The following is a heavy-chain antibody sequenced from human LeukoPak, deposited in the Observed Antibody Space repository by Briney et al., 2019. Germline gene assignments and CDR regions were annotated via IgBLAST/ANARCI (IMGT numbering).Heavy chain of an antibody. V-gene: IGHV4-61*02. CDR1: GGSISSGSYY. Sequence: SETLSLTCTVSGGSISSGSYYWSWIRQPAGKGLEWIGRIYTSGSTNYNPSLKSRVTISLDTSKNQFSLKLSSVTAADTAVYYCARGRVDSSGYNWFDPSGQGTLVTVSS. J-gene: IGHJ5*02. D-gene: IGHD3-22*01. CDR3: ARGRVDSSGYNWFDP. CDR2: IYTSGST.